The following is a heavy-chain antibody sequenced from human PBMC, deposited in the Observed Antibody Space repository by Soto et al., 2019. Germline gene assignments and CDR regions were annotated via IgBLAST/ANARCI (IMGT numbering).Heavy chain of an antibody. J-gene: IGHJ4*02. Sequence: ASVNVSCKASGYTFTSYDINWVRQATGQGLEWMGWMNPNSGNTGYAQKFQGRVTMTRNTSISTAYMELSSLRSEDTAVYYCARGINYYGSGSYYNVQYYFDYWGQGTLVTVSS. CDR2: MNPNSGNT. V-gene: IGHV1-8*01. D-gene: IGHD3-10*01. CDR1: GYTFTSYD. CDR3: ARGINYYGSGSYYNVQYYFDY.